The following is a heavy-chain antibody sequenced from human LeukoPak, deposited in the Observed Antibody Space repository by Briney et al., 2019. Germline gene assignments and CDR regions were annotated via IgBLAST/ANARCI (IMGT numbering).Heavy chain of an antibody. V-gene: IGHV4-39*01. Sequence: SETLSLTCTVSGGSISSSSYYWGWIRQPPGNGLEWIGSIYYSGSTYYNPSLKRRVTISVDTYKNQFSLKLSSVTAADTAVYYCARLPLYYYGSGSYYTGGYYFDYWGQGTLVTVSS. CDR1: GGSISSSSYY. J-gene: IGHJ4*02. CDR3: ARLPLYYYGSGSYYTGGYYFDY. D-gene: IGHD3-10*01. CDR2: IYYSGST.